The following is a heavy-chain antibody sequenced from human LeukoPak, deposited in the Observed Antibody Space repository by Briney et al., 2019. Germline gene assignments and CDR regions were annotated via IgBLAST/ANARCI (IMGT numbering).Heavy chain of an antibody. D-gene: IGHD5-12*01. CDR3: ASRGGYSGHDFGGGIEGYFDY. J-gene: IGHJ4*02. CDR2: IDSADNT. V-gene: IGHV3-53*01. Sequence: AGGSLRLSCAASGFTVSSQYMKGVGQAPGKGREGVSVIDSADNTYYTDSVKGGFTISRDNSNNTFFLQMNSVRAEDPAVYYCASRGGYSGHDFGGGIEGYFDYWGQGTVVTVSS. CDR1: GFTVSSQY.